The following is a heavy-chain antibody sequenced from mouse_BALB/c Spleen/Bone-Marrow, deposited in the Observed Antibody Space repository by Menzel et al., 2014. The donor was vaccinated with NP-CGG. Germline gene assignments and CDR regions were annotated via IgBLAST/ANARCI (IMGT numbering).Heavy chain of an antibody. V-gene: IGHV1-69*02. D-gene: IGHD2-1*01. CDR1: GYTFTSYW. CDR3: TRTRDYGSWFAY. Sequence: VQLQQSGAEQVKPGASVKLSCKASGYTFTSYWMHWVKQRPGQGLEWIGVIDPSDSYTSYNQKFKGKATLTVDTSSSTAYMQHRSMTSEDAAVYYCTRTRDYGSWFAYWGQGTLVTVSA. CDR2: IDPSDSYT. J-gene: IGHJ3*01.